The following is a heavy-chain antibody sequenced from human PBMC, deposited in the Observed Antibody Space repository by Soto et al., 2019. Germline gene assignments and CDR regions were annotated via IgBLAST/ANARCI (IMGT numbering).Heavy chain of an antibody. V-gene: IGHV3-23*01. Sequence: EAQLLESGGGLVQPGGSLRLSCAASGFIFREYAMSWVRQAPGKGLEWVSVVGGRGGGIYYADSVRGRFIVSXXXXXXXXXXXXXXXXXXDTAIYYCAKDSFSRNGIHDPFDIWGQGTMVTVSS. CDR2: VGGRGGGI. CDR1: GFIFREYA. D-gene: IGHD3-22*01. J-gene: IGHJ3*02. CDR3: AKDSFSRNGIHDPFDI.